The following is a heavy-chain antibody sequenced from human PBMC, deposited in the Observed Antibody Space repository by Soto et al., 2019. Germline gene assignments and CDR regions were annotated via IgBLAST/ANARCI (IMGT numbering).Heavy chain of an antibody. Sequence: EVPLVESGGGLVQPGGSLRISCVASGFSVSNSYMSWVRQAPGKGLEWVSILYSGGTTYYADSVKGRFTFSRDTSENTVFLQMNNLRVEDTAVYYCVRDRGGSYWLDPWGQGTLVTVSS. CDR2: LYSGGTT. V-gene: IGHV3-53*01. D-gene: IGHD2-15*01. CDR1: GFSVSNSY. CDR3: VRDRGGSYWLDP. J-gene: IGHJ5*02.